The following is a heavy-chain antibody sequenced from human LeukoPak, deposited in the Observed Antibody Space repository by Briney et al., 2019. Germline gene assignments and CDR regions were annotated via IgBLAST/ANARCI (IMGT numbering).Heavy chain of an antibody. D-gene: IGHD5-12*01. J-gene: IGHJ4*02. V-gene: IGHV4-34*01. CDR2: INHSGST. CDR3: ARVHGYSGYPVDY. Sequence: SETLSLTCAVYGGSFSGYYWSWIRQPPGKGLEWIGEINHSGSTNYNPSLKSRVTISVDTSKNQFSLKLSSVTAADTAVYYCARVHGYSGYPVDYWGQGTLVTVS. CDR1: GGSFSGYY.